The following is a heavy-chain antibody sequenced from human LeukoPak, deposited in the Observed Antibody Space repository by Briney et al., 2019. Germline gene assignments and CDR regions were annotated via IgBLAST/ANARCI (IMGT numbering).Heavy chain of an antibody. CDR1: GGSISSYY. J-gene: IGHJ3*02. CDR2: INHSGST. V-gene: IGHV4-34*01. D-gene: IGHD4-23*01. CDR3: ARAGDGGNSYAFDI. Sequence: SETLSLTCTVSGGSISSYYWSWIRQPPGKGLEWIGEINHSGSTNYNPSLKSRVTISVDTSKNQFSLKLSSVTAADTAVYYCARAGDGGNSYAFDIWGQGTMVTVSS.